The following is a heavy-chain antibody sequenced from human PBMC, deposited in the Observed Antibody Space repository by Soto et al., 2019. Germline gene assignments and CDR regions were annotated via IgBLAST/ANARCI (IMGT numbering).Heavy chain of an antibody. D-gene: IGHD2-21*01. V-gene: IGHV4-39*01. CDR3: GRVVEGATRHTDPDS. J-gene: IGHJ5*01. Sequence: SETLSLTCAVSGGSISSGGYSCAWIRQPPGKGLQFIASVYHNGGAHYNSSLKSRVTISVDTANNQVSLRMRSLTAADTAFYYCGRVVEGATRHTDPDSWGQGILVTVSS. CDR1: GGSISSGGYS. CDR2: VYHNGGA.